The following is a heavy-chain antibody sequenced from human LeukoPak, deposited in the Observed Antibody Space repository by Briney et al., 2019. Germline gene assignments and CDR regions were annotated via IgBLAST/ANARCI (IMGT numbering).Heavy chain of an antibody. D-gene: IGHD2-21*02. CDR2: INSDGSST. J-gene: IGHJ4*02. Sequence: GGSLRLSCAASGFTFSSHWMHWVRQAPGKGLVWVSRINSDGSSTSYADSVKGRFTISRDNAKNTLYLQMNSLRVEDTAVYYCARGFVVVTASGYWGQGTLVTVSS. V-gene: IGHV3-74*01. CDR3: ARGFVVVTASGY. CDR1: GFTFSSHW.